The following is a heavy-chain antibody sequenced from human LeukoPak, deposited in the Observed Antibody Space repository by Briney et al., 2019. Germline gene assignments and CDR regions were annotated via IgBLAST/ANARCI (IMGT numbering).Heavy chain of an antibody. CDR2: ISSSSSYI. Sequence: GGSLRLSCAASGFTFSSYSMNWVRQAPGKGLEWVSSISSSSSYIYYADSVKGRFTISRDNAKNSLYLQMNSLRAEDTAVYYCARIHGDYLYYMDVWGKGTTVTVSS. CDR3: ARIHGDYLYYMDV. J-gene: IGHJ6*03. CDR1: GFTFSSYS. V-gene: IGHV3-21*01. D-gene: IGHD4-17*01.